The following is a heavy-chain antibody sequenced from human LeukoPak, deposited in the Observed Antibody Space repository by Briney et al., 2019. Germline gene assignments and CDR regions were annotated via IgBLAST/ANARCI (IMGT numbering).Heavy chain of an antibody. Sequence: SETLSLTCTVSGGSISSYYWGWIRQPPGKGLEWIGYIYYSGSTNYNPSLKSRVTISVDTSKNQFSLKLSSVTAADTAVYYCARIEVVPAANWFDPWGQGTLVTVSS. J-gene: IGHJ5*02. CDR2: IYYSGST. CDR1: GGSISSYY. V-gene: IGHV4-59*01. D-gene: IGHD2-2*01. CDR3: ARIEVVPAANWFDP.